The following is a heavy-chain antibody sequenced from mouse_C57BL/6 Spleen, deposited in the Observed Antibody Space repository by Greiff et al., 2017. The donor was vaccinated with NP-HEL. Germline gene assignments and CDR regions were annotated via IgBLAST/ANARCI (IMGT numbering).Heavy chain of an antibody. Sequence: EVMLVESGGGLVKPGGSLKLSCAASGFTFSDYGMHWVRQAPEKGLEWVAYISSGSSTIYYADTVKGRFTISRDNAKNTLFLQMTSLRSEDTAMYYCARFYSNGFYAMDYWGQGTSVTVSS. V-gene: IGHV5-17*01. J-gene: IGHJ4*01. CDR2: ISSGSSTI. CDR3: ARFYSNGFYAMDY. D-gene: IGHD2-5*01. CDR1: GFTFSDYG.